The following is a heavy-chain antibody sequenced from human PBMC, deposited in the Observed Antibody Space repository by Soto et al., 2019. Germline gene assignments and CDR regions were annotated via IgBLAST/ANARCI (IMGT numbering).Heavy chain of an antibody. CDR1: GGTFSSYT. CDR2: IIPILGIA. D-gene: IGHD2-15*01. V-gene: IGHV1-69*02. CDR3: ARFSGLLPSEGNYFDP. Sequence: SVKVSCKASGGTFSSYTISWVRQAPGQGLEWMGRIIPILGIANYAQKFQGRVTITADKSTSTAYMELSSLRSEDTAVYYCARFSGLLPSEGNYFDPWGQGTLVTVSS. J-gene: IGHJ4*02.